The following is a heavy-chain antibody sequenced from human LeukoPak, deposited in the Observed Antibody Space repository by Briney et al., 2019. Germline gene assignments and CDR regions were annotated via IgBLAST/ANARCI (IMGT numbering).Heavy chain of an antibody. CDR1: GFTFDDYA. D-gene: IGHD3-10*01. Sequence: GGSLRLSCAASGFTFDDYAMHWVRQAPGKGLEWVSGISWNSGSIGYADSVKGRFTISRDNAKNSLYLQMNSLRAEDTALYYCARSPRITMVLDYWGQGTLVTVSS. J-gene: IGHJ4*02. CDR3: ARSPRITMVLDY. V-gene: IGHV3-9*01. CDR2: ISWNSGSI.